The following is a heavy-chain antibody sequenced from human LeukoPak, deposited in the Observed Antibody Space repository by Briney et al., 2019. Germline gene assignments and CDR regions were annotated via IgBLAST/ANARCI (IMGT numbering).Heavy chain of an antibody. CDR1: GYTFTSYA. CDR2: IIPIFGTA. V-gene: IGHV1-69*13. J-gene: IGHJ4*02. CDR3: ARASRGVLPYYFDY. D-gene: IGHD3-16*01. Sequence: GASVKVSCKASGYTFTSYAMHWVRQAPGQGLEWMGGIIPIFGTANYAQKFQGRVTITADESTSTDYMELSSLRSEDTAVYYCARASRGVLPYYFDYWGQGTLVTVSS.